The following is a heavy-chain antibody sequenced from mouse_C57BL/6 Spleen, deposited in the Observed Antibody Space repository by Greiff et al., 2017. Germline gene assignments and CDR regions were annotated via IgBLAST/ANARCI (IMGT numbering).Heavy chain of an antibody. CDR3: ARHRDGGAFDY. CDR2: ISNGGGST. V-gene: IGHV5-12*01. Sequence: EVQVVESGGGLVQPGGSLKLSCAASGFTFSDYYMYWVRQTPEKRLEWVAYISNGGGSTYYPDTVKGRFTISRDNAKNTLYLQMSRLKSEDTAMYYCARHRDGGAFDYWGQGTTLTVSS. CDR1: GFTFSDYY. J-gene: IGHJ2*01. D-gene: IGHD3-1*01.